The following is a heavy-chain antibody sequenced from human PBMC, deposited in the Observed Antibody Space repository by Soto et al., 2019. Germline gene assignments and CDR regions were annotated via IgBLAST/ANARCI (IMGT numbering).Heavy chain of an antibody. CDR1: GFTFSNYE. CDR3: ARVPAIYSGKFDYGLDV. CDR2: IGTRGRTI. Sequence: EVQLVESGGGLVQAGGSLRLFCAASGFTFSNYEMNWVRQAPGKGLEWVSYIGTRGRTIYYADSVKGRFTISRDNAKNSLYLQMNSLRAEDTAVYYCARVPAIYSGKFDYGLDVWGQGTTVTVSS. V-gene: IGHV3-48*03. J-gene: IGHJ6*02. D-gene: IGHD4-4*01.